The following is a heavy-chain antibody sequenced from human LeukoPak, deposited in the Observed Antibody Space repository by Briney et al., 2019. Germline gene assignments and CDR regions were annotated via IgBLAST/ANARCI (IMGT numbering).Heavy chain of an antibody. J-gene: IGHJ5*02. V-gene: IGHV1-8*03. CDR3: TRADAYYYGSGSYYIGGKGFDP. Sequence: ASVKVSCKASGYTFTSYDINWVRQATGQGLEWMGWMNPNSGNTGYAQKFQGRVTITRNTSISTAYMELSSLRSEDTAVYYCTRADAYYYGSGSYYIGGKGFDPWGQGTLVTVSS. CDR2: MNPNSGNT. D-gene: IGHD3-10*01. CDR1: GYTFTSYD.